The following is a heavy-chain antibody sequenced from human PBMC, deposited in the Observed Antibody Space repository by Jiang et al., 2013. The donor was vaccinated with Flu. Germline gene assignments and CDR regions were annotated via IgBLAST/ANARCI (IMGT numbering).Heavy chain of an antibody. Sequence: VQLLESGGGVVQPGRSLRLSCAASGFTFSSYAMHWVRQAPGKGLEWVAAISYDGSNKYYADSVKGRFTISRDNSKNTLYLQMNSLRAEDTAVYYCARDPTVTTGYWGQGTLVTVSS. CDR2: ISYDGSNK. D-gene: IGHD4-17*01. CDR1: GFTFSSYA. V-gene: IGHV3-30-3*01. CDR3: ARDPTVTTGY. J-gene: IGHJ4*02.